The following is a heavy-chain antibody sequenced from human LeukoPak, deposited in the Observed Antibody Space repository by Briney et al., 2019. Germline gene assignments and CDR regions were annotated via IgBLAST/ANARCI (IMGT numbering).Heavy chain of an antibody. D-gene: IGHD3-10*01. Sequence: SETLSLTCAVYGGSFSGYYWSWIRQPAGKGLEWIGRIYTSGSTNYNPSLKSRVTMSVDTSKNQFSLKLSSVTAADTAVYYCARAGYYYGSGSSLFDYWGQGTLVTVSS. CDR2: IYTSGST. V-gene: IGHV4-59*10. CDR1: GGSFSGYY. J-gene: IGHJ4*02. CDR3: ARAGYYYGSGSSLFDY.